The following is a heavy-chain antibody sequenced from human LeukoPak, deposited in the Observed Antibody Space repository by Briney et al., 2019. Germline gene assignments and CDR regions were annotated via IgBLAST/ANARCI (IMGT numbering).Heavy chain of an antibody. V-gene: IGHV3-74*01. D-gene: IGHD3-10*01. J-gene: IGHJ4*02. CDR1: GFTFSKYW. Sequence: GGSLRLSCAASGFTFSKYWMHWVRQAPGEGLVWVSRIDEHGTTIDYADSVRDRFTISRDNAKNTLYLHMNSLRAEDTAMYYCARDVGGAGSHWGQGSLVTVSS. CDR3: ARDVGGAGSH. CDR2: IDEHGTTI.